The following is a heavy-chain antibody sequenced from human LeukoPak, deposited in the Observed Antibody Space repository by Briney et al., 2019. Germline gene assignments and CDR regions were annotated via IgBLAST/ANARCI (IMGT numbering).Heavy chain of an antibody. CDR2: ISSSSSTI. CDR1: GFTFSSYS. Sequence: PGGSLRLSCAASGFTFSSYSMNWVRQAPGKGLEWVSYISSSSSTIYYADSVKRRFTISRDNPNNSLYLQMNSLRAEDTAVYYCARGHGSGSYYPDYWGQGTLVTVSS. V-gene: IGHV3-48*01. D-gene: IGHD3-10*01. J-gene: IGHJ4*02. CDR3: ARGHGSGSYYPDY.